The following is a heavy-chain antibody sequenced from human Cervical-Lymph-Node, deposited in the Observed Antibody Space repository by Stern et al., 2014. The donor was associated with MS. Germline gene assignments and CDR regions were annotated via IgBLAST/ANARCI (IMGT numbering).Heavy chain of an antibody. J-gene: IGHJ6*02. CDR2: IYYRGTT. V-gene: IGHV4-31*03. CDR3: ARDYSDSSPTPFAASIYYYGLDV. Sequence: QLQLQESGPGLVRPSETLSLTCTVSGGSITSGTSYWTWIRQHPGKGLEWIGYIYYRGTTYYNPSLKSRLTMSVDTSKNQFSLNLSSVTAADTAVYYCARDYSDSSPTPFAASIYYYGLDVWGQGTTVTVSS. CDR1: GGSITSGTSY. D-gene: IGHD6-6*01.